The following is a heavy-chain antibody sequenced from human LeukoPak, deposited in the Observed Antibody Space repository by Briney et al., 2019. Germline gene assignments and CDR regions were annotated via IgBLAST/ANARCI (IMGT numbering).Heavy chain of an antibody. J-gene: IGHJ6*03. Sequence: SKTLSLTCAVSGYSISSGYYWGWIRQPPGKGLEWIGSIYHSGSTYYNPSLKSRVTISVDTSKNQFSLKLSSVTAADTAVYYCAREAFYSTVDYYYYYYYMDVWGKGTTVTVSS. CDR1: GYSISSGYY. CDR2: IYHSGST. D-gene: IGHD4-11*01. V-gene: IGHV4-38-2*02. CDR3: AREAFYSTVDYYYYYYYMDV.